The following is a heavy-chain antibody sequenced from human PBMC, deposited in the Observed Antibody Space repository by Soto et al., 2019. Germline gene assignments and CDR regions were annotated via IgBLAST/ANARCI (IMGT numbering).Heavy chain of an antibody. D-gene: IGHD2-15*01. CDR3: ARGVRRSGGSCYVDY. CDR1: GGSMSSGDYY. J-gene: IGHJ4*02. V-gene: IGHV4-30-4*01. CDR2: IYYSGST. Sequence: SETLSLTCTVSGGSMSSGDYYWSWIRQPPGKGLEWIGYIYYSGSTYYNPSLKSRVTISVDTSRNQFSLKLTSVTAADTAVYYCARGVRRSGGSCYVDYWGRGTLVTVSS.